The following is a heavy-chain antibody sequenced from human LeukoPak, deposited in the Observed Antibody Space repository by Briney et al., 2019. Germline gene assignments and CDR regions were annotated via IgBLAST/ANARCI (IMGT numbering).Heavy chain of an antibody. J-gene: IGHJ1*01. CDR2: IYYSGST. V-gene: IGHV4-61*01. Sequence: PSETLSLTCTVSGGSVSSGSYYWSWIRQPPGKGLEWIGYIYYSGSTNYNPSLKSRVTISVDTSKNQFSLKLSSVTAADTAVYYCASGYDSSGYYYFQHWGQGTLVTVSS. CDR3: ASGYDSSGYYYFQH. D-gene: IGHD3-22*01. CDR1: GGSVSSGSYY.